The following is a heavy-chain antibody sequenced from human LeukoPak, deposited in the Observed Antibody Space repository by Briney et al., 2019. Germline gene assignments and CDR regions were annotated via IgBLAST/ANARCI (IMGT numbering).Heavy chain of an antibody. CDR3: ARSDSLGVATTSYFDY. V-gene: IGHV4-31*03. CDR1: GGSISSGGYY. CDR2: IYYSGST. J-gene: IGHJ4*02. Sequence: SQTLSLTCTVSGGSISSGGYYWSWIRQHPGKGLEWIGYIYYSGSTYYNPSLKSRVTISVDTSKNQFSLKLSPVTAADTAVYYCARSDSLGVATTSYFDYWGQGTLVTVSS. D-gene: IGHD5-12*01.